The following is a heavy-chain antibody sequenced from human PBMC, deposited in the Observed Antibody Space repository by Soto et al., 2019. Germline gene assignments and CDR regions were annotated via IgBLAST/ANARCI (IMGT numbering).Heavy chain of an antibody. CDR2: ISYDGSNK. D-gene: IGHD3-22*01. V-gene: IGHV3-30-3*01. Sequence: QVQLVESGGGVVQPGRSLRLSCAASGFTFSSYAMHWVRQAPGKGLEWVAVISYDGSNKYYADSVKGRFTISRDNSKNTLYLQMNSLRAEDTAVYYCARERPVHYHSSGYYSGAFDIWGQGTMVTVSS. CDR1: GFTFSSYA. J-gene: IGHJ3*02. CDR3: ARERPVHYHSSGYYSGAFDI.